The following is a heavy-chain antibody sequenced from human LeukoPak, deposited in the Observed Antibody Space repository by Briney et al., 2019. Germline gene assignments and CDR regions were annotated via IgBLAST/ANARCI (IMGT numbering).Heavy chain of an antibody. V-gene: IGHV3-23*01. J-gene: IGHJ6*02. CDR1: GFTFSSYA. D-gene: IGHD5-12*01. Sequence: GGSLRLSCAASGFTFSSYAMSWVRQAPGKGLEWVSAISGSGGSTYHADSVKGRFTISRDNSKNTLYLQMNSLRAEDTAVYYCAKYMEVATDAYYYGMDVWGQGTTVTVSS. CDR3: AKYMEVATDAYYYGMDV. CDR2: ISGSGGST.